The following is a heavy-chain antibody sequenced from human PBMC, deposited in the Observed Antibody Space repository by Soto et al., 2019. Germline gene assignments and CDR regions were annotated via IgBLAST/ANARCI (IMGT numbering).Heavy chain of an antibody. CDR1: GFTFSSYG. CDR3: AKDCDIVVVTSIRSGMDV. V-gene: IGHV3-30*18. CDR2: ISYEGSNK. J-gene: IGHJ6*02. Sequence: QVQLVESGGGVVQPGRSLRLSCAASGFTFSSYGMHWVRQAPGKGLEWVAVISYEGSNKYYADSVKGRFPISRDNSKNTMXLQMNSLGAEDTAVYYCAKDCDIVVVTSIRSGMDVWGQGTTVTVSS. D-gene: IGHD2-21*02.